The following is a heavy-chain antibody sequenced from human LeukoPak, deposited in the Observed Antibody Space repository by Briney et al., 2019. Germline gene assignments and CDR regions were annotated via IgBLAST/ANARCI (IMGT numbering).Heavy chain of an antibody. CDR1: GSTFSSFG. Sequence: GRSLRLSCAASGSTFSSFGMHWVRQAPGKGLEWVAVIWSDGSKKYYADSVQGRFTISRDNSKNTLYLQMSSLRAEDTAVYYCARDRVSASLNCFDPWGQGTLVTASS. CDR2: IWSDGSKK. V-gene: IGHV3-33*01. J-gene: IGHJ5*02. CDR3: ARDRVSASLNCFDP. D-gene: IGHD2-2*01.